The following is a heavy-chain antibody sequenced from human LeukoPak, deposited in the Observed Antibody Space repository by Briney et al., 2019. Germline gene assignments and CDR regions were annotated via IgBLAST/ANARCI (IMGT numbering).Heavy chain of an antibody. Sequence: GGSPRLSCAASGFTFSSYSMNWVRQAPGKGLEWVSSISSSSSYIYYADSVKGRFTISRDNAKNSLYLQMNSLRAEDTAVYYCARSGGNSAPFDYWGQGTLVTVSS. CDR3: ARSGGNSAPFDY. CDR2: ISSSSSYI. J-gene: IGHJ4*02. D-gene: IGHD4-23*01. V-gene: IGHV3-21*01. CDR1: GFTFSSYS.